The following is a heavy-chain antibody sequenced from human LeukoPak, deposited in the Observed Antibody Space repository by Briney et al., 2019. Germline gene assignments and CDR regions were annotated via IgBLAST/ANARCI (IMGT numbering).Heavy chain of an antibody. Sequence: GGSLRLSCGASGFTFSSYAMSWVRQAPGKGLEWVSAISGSGGSTYYADSVKGRFTISRDNSKNTLYLQMNSLRAEDTAVYYCAGLLWFGELPYYYGMDVWGQGTTVTVSS. CDR1: GFTFSSYA. D-gene: IGHD3-10*01. V-gene: IGHV3-23*01. J-gene: IGHJ6*02. CDR3: AGLLWFGELPYYYGMDV. CDR2: ISGSGGST.